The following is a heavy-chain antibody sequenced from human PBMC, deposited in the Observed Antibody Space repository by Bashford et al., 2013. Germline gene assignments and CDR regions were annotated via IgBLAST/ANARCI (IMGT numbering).Heavy chain of an antibody. V-gene: IGHV4-59*08. CDR2: IYYSGST. D-gene: IGHD6-19*01. CDR1: GGSISSYY. CDR3: ASGQSSSGWYGWADYYYGMDV. Sequence: ETLSLTCTVSGGSISSYYWSWIRQPPGKGLEWIGYIYYSGSTNYNPSLKSRVTISVDTSKNQFSLKLSSVTAADTAVYYCASGQSSSGWYGWADYYYGMDVWGQGTTVTVSS. J-gene: IGHJ6*02.